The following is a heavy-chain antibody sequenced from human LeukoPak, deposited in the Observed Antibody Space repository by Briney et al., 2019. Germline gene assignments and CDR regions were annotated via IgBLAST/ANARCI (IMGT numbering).Heavy chain of an antibody. CDR3: ARAFYPGYYSYMAV. V-gene: IGHV3-20*04. J-gene: IGHJ6*03. CDR1: GFTFDDYG. D-gene: IGHD3-16*02. Sequence: PWGSLRLSCAASGFTFDDYGMSWVRQAPGKGLECVSDINWNGGSTGYADSVKGRFFISRDNAKNSLYLQMNSLRAEDTALYYCARAFYPGYYSYMAVWGKGTTVTVSS. CDR2: INWNGGST.